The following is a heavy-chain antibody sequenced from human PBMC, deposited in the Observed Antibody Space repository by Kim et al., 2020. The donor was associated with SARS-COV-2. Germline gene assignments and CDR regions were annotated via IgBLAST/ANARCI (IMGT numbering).Heavy chain of an antibody. Sequence: GGSLRLSCAASRFTFDDYAMHWVRQAPGKGLEWVSGISWNSGYIGYADSVKGRFTISRDNAKNSLYLQMNSLRAEDTALYYCAKDMYGDFTRRMMDVWGQRTTVTVSS. CDR3: AKDMYGDFTRRMMDV. J-gene: IGHJ6*02. V-gene: IGHV3-9*01. CDR2: ISWNSGYI. D-gene: IGHD4-17*01. CDR1: RFTFDDYA.